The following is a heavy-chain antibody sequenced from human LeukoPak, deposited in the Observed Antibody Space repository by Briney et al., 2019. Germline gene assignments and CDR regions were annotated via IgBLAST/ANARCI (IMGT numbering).Heavy chain of an antibody. D-gene: IGHD2-15*01. V-gene: IGHV4-31*03. Sequence: SQTLSLTCTASGGPISSGGYYWSWIRQHPGKGLEWIGYIYYSGSTYYNPSLKSRVTISVDTSKNQFSLKLSSVTAADTAVYYCAREKCSGGSCYSDYWGQGTLVTVSS. J-gene: IGHJ4*02. CDR2: IYYSGST. CDR3: AREKCSGGSCYSDY. CDR1: GGPISSGGYY.